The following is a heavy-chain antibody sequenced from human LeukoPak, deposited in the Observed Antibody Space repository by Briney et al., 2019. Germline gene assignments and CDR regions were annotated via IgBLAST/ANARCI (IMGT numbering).Heavy chain of an antibody. CDR2: IYISGTT. CDR3: ARERTSCTNGVCRTPRRFDP. Sequence: SETLSFTCTVSGGSISTYYWTWIRQPAGKGLEWIGHIYISGTTNYSPSLKSRVTMSVDTSKNQFSLKLSSVTAADTAVYYCARERTSCTNGVCRTPRRFDPWGQGILVTVSS. J-gene: IGHJ5*02. CDR1: GGSISTYY. V-gene: IGHV4-4*07. D-gene: IGHD2-8*01.